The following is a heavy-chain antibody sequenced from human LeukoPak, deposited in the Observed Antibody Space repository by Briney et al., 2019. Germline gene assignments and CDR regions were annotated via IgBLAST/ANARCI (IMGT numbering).Heavy chain of an antibody. CDR3: AREGTTVTTDYYYYYMDV. Sequence: GASAKVSCKASGYTFTSYGISWVRQAPGQGLEWMGWISAYNGNTNYAQKLQGRVTMTTDTSTSTAYMELRSLRSDDTAVYYCAREGTTVTTDYYYYYMDVWGKGTTVTVSS. CDR2: ISAYNGNT. J-gene: IGHJ6*03. CDR1: GYTFTSYG. D-gene: IGHD4-17*01. V-gene: IGHV1-18*01.